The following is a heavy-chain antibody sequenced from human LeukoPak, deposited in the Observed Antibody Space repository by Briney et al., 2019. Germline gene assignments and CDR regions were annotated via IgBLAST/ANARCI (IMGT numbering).Heavy chain of an antibody. CDR2: IYNSGST. V-gene: IGHV4-59*08. CDR3: ARHAIYSGDYSFWFDP. Sequence: SETLSLACTVSGGSVTTYYWSWIRQPPGKGLEWIAYIYNSGSTNYNPSLKSRVTISVDTPKNQVSLRLSSVTAADTAVYYCARHAIYSGDYSFWFDPWGLGTLVTVSS. CDR1: GGSVTTYY. J-gene: IGHJ5*02. D-gene: IGHD1-26*01.